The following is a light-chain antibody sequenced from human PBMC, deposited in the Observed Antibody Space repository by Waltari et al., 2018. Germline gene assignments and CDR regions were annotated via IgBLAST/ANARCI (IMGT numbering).Light chain of an antibody. J-gene: IGKJ2*01. Sequence: DIVMTQSPATLSVSPGERASLSCRASQNVFGDLAGYQMKSGRDPRLLIFGVSTRATGVPARFSGSGSGTEFTLTISSLQSEDSAVYYCQQYTSWPRTFGQGTKLEI. CDR3: QQYTSWPRT. CDR1: QNVFGD. V-gene: IGKV3-15*01. CDR2: GVS.